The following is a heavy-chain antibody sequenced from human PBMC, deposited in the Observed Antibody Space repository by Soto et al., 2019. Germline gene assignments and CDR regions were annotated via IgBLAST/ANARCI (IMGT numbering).Heavy chain of an antibody. Sequence: QVQLVQSGAEVKKPGASVKVSCKASGYTFTGYYMHWVRQTPGQGLEWMGWINPNTGDTDHAQKFQGSVTMTRDTPISTAYMELNRLRSDDTAVYYCVRAQVGDYWGQGTLVTVSS. CDR1: GYTFTGYY. CDR2: INPNTGDT. V-gene: IGHV1-2*02. D-gene: IGHD3-10*01. CDR3: VRAQVGDY. J-gene: IGHJ4*02.